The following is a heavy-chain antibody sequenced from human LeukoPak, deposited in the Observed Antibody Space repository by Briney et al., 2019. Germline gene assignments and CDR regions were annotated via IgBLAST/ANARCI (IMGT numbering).Heavy chain of an antibody. CDR1: GYSISSGYY. CDR3: ARGGLLDFWSGSLDY. Sequence: SETLSLTCTVSGYSISSGYYWGWIRQPPGKGLEWIGYIYYSGSTYYNPSLKSRVTISVDTSKNQFSLKLSSVTAADTAVYYCARGGLLDFWSGSLDYWGQGTLVTVSS. J-gene: IGHJ4*02. V-gene: IGHV4-30-4*08. CDR2: IYYSGST. D-gene: IGHD3-3*01.